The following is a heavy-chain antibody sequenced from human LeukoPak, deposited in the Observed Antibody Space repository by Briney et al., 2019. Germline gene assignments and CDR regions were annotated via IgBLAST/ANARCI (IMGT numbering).Heavy chain of an antibody. Sequence: PGGSLRLSCAASGFAFSSYAMSWVRQAPGKGLEWVSAISGSGGSTYYADSVKGRFTISRDNSKNTLYLQMNSLRAEDTAVYYCAKGDSITMIVVVIDYWGQGTLVTVSS. CDR2: ISGSGGST. CDR1: GFAFSSYA. D-gene: IGHD3-22*01. CDR3: AKGDSITMIVVVIDY. J-gene: IGHJ4*02. V-gene: IGHV3-23*01.